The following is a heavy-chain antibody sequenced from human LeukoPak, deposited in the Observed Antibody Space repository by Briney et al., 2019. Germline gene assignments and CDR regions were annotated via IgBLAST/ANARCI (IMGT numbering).Heavy chain of an antibody. J-gene: IGHJ4*02. Sequence: GGSLRLSCAASGFTFSSYGMHWVRQAPGKGLEWVAVISYDGSNKYYADSVKGRFTISRDNSKNTLYLQMNSLRAEDTAVYYCAKPSSWRYYLDYWGQGTLVTVSS. D-gene: IGHD6-13*01. CDR3: AKPSSWRYYLDY. V-gene: IGHV3-30*18. CDR2: ISYDGSNK. CDR1: GFTFSSYG.